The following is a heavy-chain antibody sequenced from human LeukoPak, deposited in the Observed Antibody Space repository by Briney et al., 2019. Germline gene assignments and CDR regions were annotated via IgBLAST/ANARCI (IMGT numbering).Heavy chain of an antibody. V-gene: IGHV1-8*03. J-gene: IGHJ5*02. CDR1: VYSFTNYD. D-gene: IGHD3-10*01. CDR3: ARAGRGSRISWFDP. Sequence: ASVKVSCKASVYSFTNYDVNWVRQATGQGLEWMGWMNPKRGDTRCTQKFQGRVFITRDTSINTAYLELSSLGSDDTAVYYCARAGRGSRISWFDPWGQGTLVIVSS. CDR2: MNPKRGDT.